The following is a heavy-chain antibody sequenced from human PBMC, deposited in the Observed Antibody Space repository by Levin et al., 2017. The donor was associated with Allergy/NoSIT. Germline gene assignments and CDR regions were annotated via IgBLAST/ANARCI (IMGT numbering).Heavy chain of an antibody. V-gene: IGHV4-59*01. D-gene: IGHD2-15*01. CDR3: VSYSRHCSGDSCYVFDF. CDR1: GGSISSYY. CDR2: VYYSGST. J-gene: IGHJ4*02. Sequence: SQTLSLTCTVSGGSISSYYWTWLRQPPGKGLEWIGYVYYSGSTNYNPSLKSRVTISVDTSKSQFSLKLSSVTAADTAVYYCVSYSRHCSGDSCYVFDFWGQGTLVTVSS.